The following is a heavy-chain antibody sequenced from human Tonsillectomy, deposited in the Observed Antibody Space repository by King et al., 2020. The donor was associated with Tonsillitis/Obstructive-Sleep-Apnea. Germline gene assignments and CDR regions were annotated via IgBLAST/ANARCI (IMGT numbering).Heavy chain of an antibody. CDR1: GFTFSDYY. D-gene: IGHD4-23*01. V-gene: IGHV3-11*06. Sequence: VQLVESGGGLVKPGGSLRLSCAASGFTFSDYYMSWIRQAPGKGLEWVSYISSSGRYTNYANSVKGRLTISRDKAKNSPLLQMNSLRTEDTAVYYCAREGYGGYSDFDYWGQGTLVTVSS. CDR3: AREGYGGYSDFDY. CDR2: ISSSGRYT. J-gene: IGHJ4*02.